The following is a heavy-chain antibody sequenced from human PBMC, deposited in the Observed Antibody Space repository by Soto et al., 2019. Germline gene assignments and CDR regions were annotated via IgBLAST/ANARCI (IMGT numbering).Heavy chain of an antibody. D-gene: IGHD3-22*01. CDR2: ISGSGGST. J-gene: IGHJ3*02. CDR3: AKRTMIVVVRDAFDI. V-gene: IGHV3-23*01. CDR1: GFTFSSYA. Sequence: PVGSLRLSCAASGFTFSSYAMSWVRQAPGKGLEWVSAISGSGGSTYYADSVKGRFTISRDNSKNTLYLQMNSLRAEDTAVYYCAKRTMIVVVRDAFDIWGQGTMVTVSS.